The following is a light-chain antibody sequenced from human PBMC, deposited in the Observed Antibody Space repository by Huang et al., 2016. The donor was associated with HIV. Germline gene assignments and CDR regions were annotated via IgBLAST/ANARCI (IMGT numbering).Light chain of an antibody. CDR3: QQRMNWPPLT. V-gene: IGKV3-11*01. CDR1: QSIKNF. Sequence: EIVLTQSPATLSLSPGERATLSCRASQSIKNFLAWYQQRPGQAPRLLIYEASNRATGIPARFSGNGAGTDFTLTISSLEPEDSAVYYCQQRMNWPPLTFGGGTKVEIK. J-gene: IGKJ4*01. CDR2: EAS.